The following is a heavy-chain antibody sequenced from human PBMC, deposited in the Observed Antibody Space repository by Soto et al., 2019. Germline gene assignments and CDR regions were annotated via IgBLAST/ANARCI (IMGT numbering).Heavy chain of an antibody. CDR1: GFTFSDYY. CDR3: ARGRYSGSYYDY. D-gene: IGHD1-26*01. Sequence: PGGSLRLSCAASGFTFSDYYMNWIRKAPGKGLEWVSYISFSGSTMYYADSVKGRFTISRDNAKNSLYLQMNSLRAEDTAVYYCARGRYSGSYYDYWGQGTLVTVSS. J-gene: IGHJ4*02. CDR2: ISFSGSTM. V-gene: IGHV3-11*01.